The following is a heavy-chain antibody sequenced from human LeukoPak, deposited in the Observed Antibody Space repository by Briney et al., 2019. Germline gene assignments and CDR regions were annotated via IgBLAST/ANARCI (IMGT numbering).Heavy chain of an antibody. Sequence: GGSLRLSCAASGFTFSTYWMSWVRQAPGKGLEWVSYISSTSSTIYYADSVKGRFTISRDTAKNSLYLQMNSLRAEDTAVYSCARGDYGDYYMDVWGKGTTVTVSS. CDR2: ISSTSSTI. CDR1: GFTFSTYW. V-gene: IGHV3-48*01. D-gene: IGHD4-17*01. J-gene: IGHJ6*03. CDR3: ARGDYGDYYMDV.